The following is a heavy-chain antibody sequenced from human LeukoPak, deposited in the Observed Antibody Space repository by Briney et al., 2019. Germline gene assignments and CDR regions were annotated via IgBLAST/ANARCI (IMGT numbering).Heavy chain of an antibody. D-gene: IGHD6-19*01. CDR3: ARGREKVAVAGTSFDY. CDR1: GFTFSSYA. Sequence: PGGSLRLSCAASGFTFSSYAMHWVRRAPGKGLEWVAVISYDGSNEYYADSVKGRFTISRDNSKNTLYLQMNSLRAEDTAVYYCARGREKVAVAGTSFDYWGQGTLVTVSS. J-gene: IGHJ4*02. CDR2: ISYDGSNE. V-gene: IGHV3-30-3*01.